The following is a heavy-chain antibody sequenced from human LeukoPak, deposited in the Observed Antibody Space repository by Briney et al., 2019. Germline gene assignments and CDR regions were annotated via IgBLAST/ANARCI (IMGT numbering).Heavy chain of an antibody. D-gene: IGHD3-9*01. CDR1: GGSFSGYY. V-gene: IGHV4-34*01. J-gene: IGHJ6*04. CDR3: ARGGKYYDILTGYYYYYGMDV. CDR2: INHSGST. Sequence: SETLSLTCAVYGGSFSGYYWSWIRQPPGEGLEWIGEINHSGSTNYNPSLKSRVTISVDTSKNQFSLKLSSVSAADTAVYYGARGGKYYDILTGYYYYYGMDVWGKGTTVTVSS.